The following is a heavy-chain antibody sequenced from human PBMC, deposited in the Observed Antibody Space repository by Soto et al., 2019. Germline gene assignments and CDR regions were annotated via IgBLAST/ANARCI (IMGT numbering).Heavy chain of an antibody. V-gene: IGHV4-34*01. CDR3: ARRGDYSSALDY. Sequence: TSETLSLTCAVYGGSFSGYYWSWIRQPPGKGLEWIGEINHSGSTNYNPSLKSRVTISVDTSKNQFSLNLSSVTAADTAVYYCARRGDYSSALDYWGQGTLVTVSS. D-gene: IGHD6-25*01. J-gene: IGHJ4*02. CDR1: GGSFSGYY. CDR2: INHSGST.